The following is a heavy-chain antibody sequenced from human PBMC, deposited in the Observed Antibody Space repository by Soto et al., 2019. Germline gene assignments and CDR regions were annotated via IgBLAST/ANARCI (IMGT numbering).Heavy chain of an antibody. CDR1: GFSLSTSGMC. CDR2: IDWDDDK. Sequence: GSGPTLVNPTQTLTLTCTFSGFSLSTSGMCVSWIRQPPGKALEWLALIDWDDDKYYSTSLKTRLTISKDTSKNQVVLTMTNMDPVDTAAYYCARIPANLYYFDYWGQGTLVTVSS. CDR3: ARIPANLYYFDY. J-gene: IGHJ4*02. V-gene: IGHV2-70*01. D-gene: IGHD6-25*01.